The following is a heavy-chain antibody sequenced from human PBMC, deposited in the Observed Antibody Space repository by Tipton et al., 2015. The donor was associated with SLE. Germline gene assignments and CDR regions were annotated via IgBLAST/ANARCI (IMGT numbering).Heavy chain of an antibody. J-gene: IGHJ3*02. D-gene: IGHD4-23*01. CDR1: GLTFDDYA. Sequence: SLRLSCAASGLTFDDYAMHWVRQAPGKGLEWVSGISWNSGSIGYADSVKGRFTISRDNAKNSLYLQMNSLRAEDTALYYCAKDMFPTTVVTTDAFDIWGQGTMVTVSS. CDR2: ISWNSGSI. V-gene: IGHV3-9*01. CDR3: AKDMFPTTVVTTDAFDI.